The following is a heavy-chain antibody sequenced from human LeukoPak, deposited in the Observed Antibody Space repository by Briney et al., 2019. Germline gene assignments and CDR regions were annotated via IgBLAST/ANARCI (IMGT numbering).Heavy chain of an antibody. CDR2: IYYSGST. D-gene: IGHD6-19*01. J-gene: IGHJ3*02. CDR3: ARRPGAVADGPTHAFDI. Sequence: PSETLSLTCTVSGGSISSSSYYWGWIRQPPGKGLEWIGSIYYSGSTYYNPSLKSRVTISVDTSKNQFSLKLSSVTAADTAVYYCARRPGAVADGPTHAFDIWGQGTMVTVSS. CDR1: GGSISSSSYY. V-gene: IGHV4-39*07.